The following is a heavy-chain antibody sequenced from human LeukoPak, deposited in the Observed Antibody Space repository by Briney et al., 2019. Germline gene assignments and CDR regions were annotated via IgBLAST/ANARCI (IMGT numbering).Heavy chain of an antibody. CDR2: IYYSGST. Sequence: SQTLSLTCTVSGGSISSGGYYWSWIRQHPGKGLEWIGYIYYSGSTYYNPSLKSRVTISVDTSKNQFSLKLSSVTAADTAVYYCARERSGITFGGVIVDPYYYYGMDVWGQGTTVTVSS. CDR3: ARERSGITFGGVIVDPYYYYGMDV. J-gene: IGHJ6*02. V-gene: IGHV4-31*03. CDR1: GGSISSGGYY. D-gene: IGHD3-16*02.